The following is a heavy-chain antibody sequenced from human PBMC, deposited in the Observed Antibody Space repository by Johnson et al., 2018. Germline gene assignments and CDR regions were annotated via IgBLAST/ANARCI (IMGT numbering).Heavy chain of an antibody. J-gene: IGHJ3*02. Sequence: VQLVESGGGLVQPGGSXRLSCAASGFTFSSYWMSWVRQAPGKGLEWVANIKQDGSEKYYVDSVKGRFTISRDNAKNSLYLQMNSLRAEDTAVYYCARVGQIVVVIDAFDIWGQGTMVTVSS. CDR2: IKQDGSEK. CDR1: GFTFSSYW. CDR3: ARVGQIVVVIDAFDI. V-gene: IGHV3-7*01. D-gene: IGHD3-22*01.